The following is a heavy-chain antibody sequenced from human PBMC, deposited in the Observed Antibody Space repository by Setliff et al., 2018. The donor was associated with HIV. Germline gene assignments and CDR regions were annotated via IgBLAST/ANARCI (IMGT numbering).Heavy chain of an antibody. V-gene: IGHV4-39*01. Sequence: PSETLSLTCTVSGGSISTNSYYWGWIRQSPGKRLEWVGNVHNSGGTNYNPSLKSRVSISVDTSKNQFSLNVNSVTAPDTAVYYCVRHTRDTSLAHYYYYIDVWGKGTTVTVSS. J-gene: IGHJ6*03. CDR1: GGSISTNSYY. CDR3: VRHTRDTSLAHYYYYIDV. CDR2: VHNSGGT. D-gene: IGHD5-18*01.